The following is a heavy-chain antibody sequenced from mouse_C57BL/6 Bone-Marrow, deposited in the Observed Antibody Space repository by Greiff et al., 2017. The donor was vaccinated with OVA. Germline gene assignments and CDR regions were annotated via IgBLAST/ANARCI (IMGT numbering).Heavy chain of an antibody. J-gene: IGHJ2*01. CDR1: GYSFTSYY. CDR3: ARGGYYYGSDFDY. D-gene: IGHD1-1*01. Sequence: QVQLQQSGPELVKPGASVKISCKASGYSFTSYYIHWVKQRPGQGLAWIGWIYPGSGNTKYNEKFKGKATLTADTSSSTAYMQLSSLTSEDSAVYYCARGGYYYGSDFDYWGQGTTLTVSS. CDR2: IYPGSGNT. V-gene: IGHV1-66*01.